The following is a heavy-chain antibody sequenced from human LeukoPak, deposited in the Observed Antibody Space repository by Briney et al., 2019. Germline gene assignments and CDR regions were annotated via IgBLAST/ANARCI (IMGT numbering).Heavy chain of an antibody. CDR3: ARLGLWFGELYFDY. J-gene: IGHJ4*02. CDR1: GGSISSYY. Sequence: SETLSLTCTVSGGSISSYYWSWIRQPPGKGLEWIGYIYYSGSTNYNPSLKSRVTISVDTSKNQFSLKLSSVTAADTAVYYCARLGLWFGELYFDYWGQGTLVTVSS. D-gene: IGHD3-10*01. V-gene: IGHV4-59*01. CDR2: IYYSGST.